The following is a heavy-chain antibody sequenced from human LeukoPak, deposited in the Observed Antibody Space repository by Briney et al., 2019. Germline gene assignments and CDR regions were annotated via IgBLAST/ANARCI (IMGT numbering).Heavy chain of an antibody. CDR1: GFTFSSYE. D-gene: IGHD3-22*01. Sequence: GGSLRLSCAASGFTFSSYEMNWVRQAPGKGLEWGSYISSSGSTIYYADSVKGRFTISRDNSKNKQYLQMNSLRAEDTAVYYCARGSEDYDSSGYYYDLGDYWGQGNLVTVSS. CDR3: ARGSEDYDSSGYYYDLGDY. J-gene: IGHJ4*02. CDR2: ISSSGSTI. V-gene: IGHV3-48*03.